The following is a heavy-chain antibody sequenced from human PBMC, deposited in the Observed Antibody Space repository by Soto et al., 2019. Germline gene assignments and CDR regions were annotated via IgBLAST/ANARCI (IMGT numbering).Heavy chain of an antibody. V-gene: IGHV3-30-3*01. Sequence: QVQLVESGGGVVQPGRSLRLSCAASGFTFSDYIMHWVRQAPGEGLEWVAMVLHDGNNKYYADSVKGRFTISRDNSKNRLYLKMNSMRTEETTMYYCARDDEDGSYCDLGYWGQGALVTVSS. CDR2: VLHDGNNK. CDR3: ARDDEDGSYCDLGY. D-gene: IGHD3-10*01. J-gene: IGHJ4*02. CDR1: GFTFSDYI.